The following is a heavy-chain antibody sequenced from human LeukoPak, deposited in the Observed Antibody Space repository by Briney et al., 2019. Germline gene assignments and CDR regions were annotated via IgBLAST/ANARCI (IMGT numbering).Heavy chain of an antibody. D-gene: IGHD5-18*01. CDR3: AREPTSMGSDY. V-gene: IGHV3-21*01. CDR2: LSSSSYI. CDR1: GFTFSSYS. J-gene: IGHJ4*02. Sequence: GGSLRLSCAASGFTFSSYSMNWVRQAPGKGLEWVSSLSSSSYIYYADSVKGRFTISRDNARNSLYLQMNSLRADDAAVYYCAREPTSMGSDYWGQGTLVTVSS.